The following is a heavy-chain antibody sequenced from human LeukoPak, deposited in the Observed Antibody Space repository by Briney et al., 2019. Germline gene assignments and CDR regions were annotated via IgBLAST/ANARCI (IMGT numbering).Heavy chain of an antibody. J-gene: IGHJ3*02. V-gene: IGHV3-23*01. CDR3: AKDARWLAPGTFDI. CDR2: ISGSGDST. Sequence: GGSLRLSCAASGFTFSTYAMNWVRQAPGKGLNWVSGISGSGDSTLYADSVRGRFTISRDNSKKTLYLQMNSLRADDTAVYYCAKDARWLAPGTFDIWGQGTMVTVS. D-gene: IGHD6-19*01. CDR1: GFTFSTYA.